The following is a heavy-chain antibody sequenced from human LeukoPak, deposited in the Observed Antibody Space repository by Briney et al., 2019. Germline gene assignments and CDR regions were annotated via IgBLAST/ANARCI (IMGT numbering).Heavy chain of an antibody. CDR1: GFTFSSYS. V-gene: IGHV3-21*01. CDR2: ISSSSSYI. CDR3: ARDAYCSSTSCYVGAFDI. J-gene: IGHJ3*02. Sequence: GGSLRLSCAASGFTFSSYSMNWVRQAPGKGLEWVSSISSSSSYIYYADSVKGRLTISRDNAKNSLYLQMNSLRAEDTAVYYCARDAYCSSTSCYVGAFDIWGQGTMVTVSS. D-gene: IGHD2-2*01.